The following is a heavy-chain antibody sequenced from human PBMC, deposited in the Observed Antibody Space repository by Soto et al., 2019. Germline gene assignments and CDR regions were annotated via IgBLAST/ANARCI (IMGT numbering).Heavy chain of an antibody. CDR3: VREDNYYDSSLYFNDAFDI. CDR2: ISGSGGST. CDR1: GFTLSSYA. J-gene: IGHJ3*02. Sequence: GGSLRLSCSASGFTLSSYAMHWVRQAPGKGLEYVSTISGSGGSTFYTDSVKGRFTISRDNSKNTLYLQMSSLRAEDTAVYYCVREDNYYDSSLYFNDAFDIWGQGTMVTVSS. D-gene: IGHD3-22*01. V-gene: IGHV3-64D*08.